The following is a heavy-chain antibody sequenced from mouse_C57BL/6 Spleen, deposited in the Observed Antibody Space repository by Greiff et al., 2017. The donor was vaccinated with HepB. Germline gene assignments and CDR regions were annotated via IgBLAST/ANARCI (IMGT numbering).Heavy chain of an antibody. CDR1: GYSITSGYD. CDR2: ISYSGST. D-gene: IGHD2-5*01. CDR3: ARSNVYYAMDY. V-gene: IGHV3-1*01. J-gene: IGHJ4*01. Sequence: EVQLQQSGPGMVKPSQSLSLTCTVTGYSITSGYDWHWIRHFPGNKLEWMGYISYSGSTNYNPSLKSRISITHDTSKNHFFLKLNSVTTEDTATYYCARSNVYYAMDYWGQGTSVTVSS.